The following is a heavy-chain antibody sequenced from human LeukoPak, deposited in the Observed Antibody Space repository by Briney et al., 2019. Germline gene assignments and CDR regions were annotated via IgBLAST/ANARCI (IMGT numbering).Heavy chain of an antibody. CDR3: TRGTTVISLDY. Sequence: SQTLSLTCTVSGGSMISYYWSWIRQAPGEGLEWIGYIYYYGDTNYNPSLKSRVNMSIDTSKTHFSLNLRSVTAADTAVYYCTRGTTVISLDYWGQGIPVTVSS. D-gene: IGHD4-23*01. J-gene: IGHJ4*02. CDR1: GGSMISYY. CDR2: IYYYGDT. V-gene: IGHV4-59*01.